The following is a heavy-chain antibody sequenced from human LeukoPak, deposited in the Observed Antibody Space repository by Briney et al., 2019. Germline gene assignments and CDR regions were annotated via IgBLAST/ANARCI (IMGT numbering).Heavy chain of an antibody. CDR1: GGSISGYY. Sequence: SETLSLTCTVSGGSISGYYWSWVRQPAGKGLEWIGRIYTTGYSNYNPSLQSRVTMSVDTSKNQFSLRLTSVTAADMAVYYCARDRRYFDSSGFYSWFDPWGQGTLVTVSS. CDR3: ARDRRYFDSSGFYSWFDP. V-gene: IGHV4-4*07. D-gene: IGHD3-22*01. CDR2: IYTTGYS. J-gene: IGHJ5*02.